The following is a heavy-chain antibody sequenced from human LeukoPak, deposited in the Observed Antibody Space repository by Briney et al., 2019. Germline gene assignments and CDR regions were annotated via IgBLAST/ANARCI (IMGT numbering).Heavy chain of an antibody. CDR1: GYTFTGYY. Sequence: ASVKVSCKASGYTFTGYYMYWVRQAPGQGLEWMGWINPNSGGTNYAQKFQGRVTMTRDTSISTAYMELSRLRSDDTAVYYCARLTAVADNADYWGQGTLVTVSS. J-gene: IGHJ4*02. D-gene: IGHD6-19*01. V-gene: IGHV1-2*02. CDR2: INPNSGGT. CDR3: ARLTAVADNADY.